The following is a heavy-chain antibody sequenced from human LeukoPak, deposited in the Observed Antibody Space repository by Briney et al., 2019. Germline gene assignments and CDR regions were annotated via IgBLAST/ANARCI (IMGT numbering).Heavy chain of an antibody. Sequence: PSETLSLTCTVSGGSLSSYYWSWIRQPPGKGLEWIGYIYYSGSTNYNPSLKSRVTISVDTSKNQFSLKLSSVTAADTAVYYCAREGERYSYYFDYWGQGTLVTVSS. D-gene: IGHD1-1*01. CDR1: GGSLSSYY. J-gene: IGHJ4*02. V-gene: IGHV4-59*01. CDR2: IYYSGST. CDR3: AREGERYSYYFDY.